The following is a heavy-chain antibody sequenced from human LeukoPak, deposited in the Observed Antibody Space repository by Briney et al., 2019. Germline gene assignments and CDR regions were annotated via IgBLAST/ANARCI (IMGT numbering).Heavy chain of an antibody. J-gene: IGHJ6*03. V-gene: IGHV1-69*06. D-gene: IGHD5-18*01. Sequence: SVKVSCKASGGTFSSYSISWVRQAPGQGLEWMGGIIPIFGTANYAQKFQGRVTITADKSTSTAYMELSSLRSEDTAVYYCARHRADTDYYYYMDVWGKGTTVIVSS. CDR2: IIPIFGTA. CDR3: ARHRADTDYYYYMDV. CDR1: GGTFSSYS.